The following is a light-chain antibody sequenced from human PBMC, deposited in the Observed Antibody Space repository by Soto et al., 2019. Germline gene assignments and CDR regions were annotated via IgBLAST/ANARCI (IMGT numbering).Light chain of an antibody. CDR3: QQLTSYPRLT. CDR1: QGISSY. J-gene: IGKJ4*01. V-gene: IGKV1-9*01. Sequence: DIQMTQSPSSLSASVGDRVTITCRASQGISSYLAWYQQKPGKAPKLLIYAASTLQSGVPSRFSGSGSGTDFTLTISSLQPEDFATYYCQQLTSYPRLTFGGGTKVDIK. CDR2: AAS.